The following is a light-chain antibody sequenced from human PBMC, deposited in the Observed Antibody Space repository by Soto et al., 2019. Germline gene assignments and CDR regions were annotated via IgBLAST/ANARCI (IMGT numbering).Light chain of an antibody. CDR2: GAS. Sequence: EIVMTQSPATLSVSLGERATLSCRAGQSLDYNLAWYQQKPGQAPRLLIYGASARATGVPARFSGSGSETEFTLTISSVQSEDCAVYYCQQYIDWPTRLTFGPGTKVEMK. V-gene: IGKV3-15*01. CDR1: QSLDYN. CDR3: QQYIDWPTRLT. J-gene: IGKJ3*01.